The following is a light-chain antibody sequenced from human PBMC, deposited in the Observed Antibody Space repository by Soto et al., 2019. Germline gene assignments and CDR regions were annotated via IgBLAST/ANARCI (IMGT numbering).Light chain of an antibody. CDR1: NLGDKY. J-gene: IGLJ2*01. CDR3: QAWDSSIAVV. V-gene: IGLV3-1*01. CDR2: QDR. Sequence: SYELTQPPSVSVSPGQTASITCSGDNLGDKYVCWYQQKPGQSPVVVIYQDRKRRSGIPERFSGSNSGNTATLTITGAQAMDEADYYCQAWDSSIAVVFGGGTKLTVL.